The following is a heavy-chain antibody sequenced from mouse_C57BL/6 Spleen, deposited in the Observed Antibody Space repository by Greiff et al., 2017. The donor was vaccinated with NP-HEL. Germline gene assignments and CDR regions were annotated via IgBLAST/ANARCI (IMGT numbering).Heavy chain of an antibody. V-gene: IGHV5-16*01. Sequence: EVHLVESEGGLVQPGSSMKLSCTASGFTFSDYYMAWVRQVPEKGLEWVANINYDGSSTYYLDSLTSRFIISRDNAKNILYLQMSSLKSEDTATYYCARCHYYGSSYGYFDVWGTGTTVTVSS. CDR3: ARCHYYGSSYGYFDV. D-gene: IGHD1-1*01. CDR2: INYDGSST. J-gene: IGHJ1*03. CDR1: GFTFSDYY.